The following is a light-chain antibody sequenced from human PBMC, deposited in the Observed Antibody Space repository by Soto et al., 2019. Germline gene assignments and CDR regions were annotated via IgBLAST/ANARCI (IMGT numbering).Light chain of an antibody. Sequence: DIQMTQSPSTLSASVGDRATITCRASQSINSWLAWYQQKPGKAPTLLIYDASSLESGVPSRFSGSGSGTEFTLTISSLQPDDFATYYCQQYNSYSWTFGQGTKVEIK. V-gene: IGKV1-5*01. CDR2: DAS. J-gene: IGKJ1*01. CDR1: QSINSW. CDR3: QQYNSYSWT.